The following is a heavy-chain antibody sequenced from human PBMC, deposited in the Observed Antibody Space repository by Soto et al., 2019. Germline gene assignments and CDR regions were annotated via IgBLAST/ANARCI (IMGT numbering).Heavy chain of an antibody. V-gene: IGHV1-69*02. CDR2: IIPILGIA. J-gene: IGHJ4*02. Sequence: QVQLVQSGAEVKKPGSSVKVSCKASGGTFSSYTISWVLQAPGQGLEWMGRIIPILGIANYAQKFQGRVTITADKPTSTAYMELSSLRSEDTAVYYCARGWWELDYWGQGTLVTVSS. CDR3: ARGWWELDY. CDR1: GGTFSSYT. D-gene: IGHD1-26*01.